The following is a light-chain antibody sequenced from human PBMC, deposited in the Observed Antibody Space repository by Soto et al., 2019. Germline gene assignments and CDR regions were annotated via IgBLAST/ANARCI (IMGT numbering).Light chain of an antibody. CDR1: QSVSSN. CDR2: GAS. CDR3: QQRSNWLT. Sequence: EMVMTQSQDTLTVSPGERGSLTFRARQSVSSNFAWYQQKPGQAPSLLIYGASTRATGTPARFSGSGSGTDFTLTISSLEPEDFAVYYCQQRSNWLTFGGRTKVDVK. J-gene: IGKJ4*01. V-gene: IGKV3-11*01.